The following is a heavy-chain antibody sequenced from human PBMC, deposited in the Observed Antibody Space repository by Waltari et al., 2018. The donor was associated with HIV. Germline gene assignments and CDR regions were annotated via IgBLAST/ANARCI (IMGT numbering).Heavy chain of an antibody. CDR2: IYHSGST. CDR1: GYSISSGYY. V-gene: IGHV4-38-2*02. Sequence: QVQLQESGPGLVKPSETLSLTCAVSGYSISSGYYWGWIRQPPGKGLEWIGSIYHSGSTYYNPSLKSRVTISVDTSKNQFSLKLSSVTAADTAVYYCAREVRGYGSGSYSSVYYYYYGMDVWGQGTTVTVSS. D-gene: IGHD3-10*01. J-gene: IGHJ6*02. CDR3: AREVRGYGSGSYSSVYYYYYGMDV.